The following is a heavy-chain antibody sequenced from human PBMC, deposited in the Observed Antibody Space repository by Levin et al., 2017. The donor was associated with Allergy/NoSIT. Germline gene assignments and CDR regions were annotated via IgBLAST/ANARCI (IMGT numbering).Heavy chain of an antibody. CDR2: IYSGGST. CDR1: GFTVSSYY. Sequence: GGSLRLSCAASGFTVSSYYISWVRQAPGKGLEWVSVIYSGGSTYYADSVKGRFTISRDNSKNTVYLQMNSLRAEDTAMYYCATVAGRSSSVGWGWFDPWGQGTLVTVSP. CDR3: ATVAGRSSSVGWGWFDP. V-gene: IGHV3-53*01. D-gene: IGHD6-6*01. J-gene: IGHJ5*02.